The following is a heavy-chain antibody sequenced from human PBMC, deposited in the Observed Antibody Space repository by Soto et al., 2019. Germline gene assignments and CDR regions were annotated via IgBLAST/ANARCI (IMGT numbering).Heavy chain of an antibody. V-gene: IGHV3-30-3*01. Sequence: GGSLRLSCAASGFTFSGYPIHWVRQAPGKGLEWVGSISYDGTSEDFADSLRGRFTLSRDNSKNMLWLQMNSLRSEDTAVYYCLRDYSGWFDFWGQGTLVTVSS. J-gene: IGHJ5*01. D-gene: IGHD3-10*01. CDR2: ISYDGTSE. CDR1: GFTFSGYP. CDR3: LRDYSGWFDF.